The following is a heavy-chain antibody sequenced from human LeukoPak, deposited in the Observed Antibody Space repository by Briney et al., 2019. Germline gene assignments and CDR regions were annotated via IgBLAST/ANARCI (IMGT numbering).Heavy chain of an antibody. J-gene: IGHJ6*03. CDR3: ARSPYSYGYGGRYYYYYMDV. V-gene: IGHV3-48*01. CDR1: GFTFSSYS. CDR2: ISSSSSTI. D-gene: IGHD5-18*01. Sequence: GGSLRLSCAASGFTFSSYSMNWVRQAPGKGLEWVSYISSSSSTIYYADSVKGRFTISRDNAKNSLYPQMNSLRAEDTAVYYCARSPYSYGYGGRYYYYYMDVWGKGTTVTVSS.